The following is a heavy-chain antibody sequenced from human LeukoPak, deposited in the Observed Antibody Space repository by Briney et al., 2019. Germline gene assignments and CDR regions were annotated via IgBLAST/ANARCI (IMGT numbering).Heavy chain of an antibody. V-gene: IGHV3-30*18. CDR1: GFTFSSYG. CDR2: ISYDGSNK. D-gene: IGHD3-22*01. Sequence: GRSLRLSCAASGFTFSSYGMHWVRQAPGKGLEWVAVISYDGSNKYYADSVKGRFTISRDNSKNTLYLQMNSLRAEDTAVYYCAEDAPFYDSSGYYQYFDYWGQGTLVTVSS. CDR3: AEDAPFYDSSGYYQYFDY. J-gene: IGHJ4*02.